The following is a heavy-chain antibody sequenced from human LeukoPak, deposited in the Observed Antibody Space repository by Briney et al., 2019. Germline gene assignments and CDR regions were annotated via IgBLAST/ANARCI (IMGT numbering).Heavy chain of an antibody. CDR2: IYSGGST. J-gene: IGHJ2*01. D-gene: IGHD1-1*01. CDR1: GFTVSSNY. Sequence: PGGSLRLSXAASGFTVSSNYMSWVRQAPGKGLEWVSVIYSGGSTYYADSVKGRFTISRDNSKNTLYLQMNSLRAEDTAVYYCARDRTVLVGNWYFDLWGRGTLVTVSS. V-gene: IGHV3-53*01. CDR3: ARDRTVLVGNWYFDL.